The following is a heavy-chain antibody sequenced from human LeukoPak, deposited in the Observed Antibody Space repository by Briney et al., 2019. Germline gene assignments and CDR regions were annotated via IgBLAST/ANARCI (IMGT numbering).Heavy chain of an antibody. CDR3: AREGGYCSGGSCVFFDY. J-gene: IGHJ4*02. Sequence: SETLSLTCAVSGGSISSSNWWSWVRQPPGKGLEWIGEIHHSGSTNYNPSLKSRVTISVDKSKNQFSLKLSSVTAADTAVYYCAREGGYCSGGSCVFFDYWGQGTLVTVSS. V-gene: IGHV4-4*02. CDR2: IHHSGST. CDR1: GGSISSSNW. D-gene: IGHD2-15*01.